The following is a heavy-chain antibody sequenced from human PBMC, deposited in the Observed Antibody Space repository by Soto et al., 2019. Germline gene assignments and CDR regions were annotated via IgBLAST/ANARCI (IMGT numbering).Heavy chain of an antibody. CDR3: ARHFARGDPTEKGAFDI. D-gene: IGHD4-17*01. CDR2: IYPGDSDT. J-gene: IGHJ3*02. V-gene: IGHV5-51*01. Sequence: PXXSLKISWKGSGYSFTSYWIVWVRQMPGKGLEWMGIIYPGDSDTRYSPSFQGQVTISADKSISTAYLQWSSLKASETAMYYCARHFARGDPTEKGAFDIWGQGTMVTVS. CDR1: GYSFTSYW.